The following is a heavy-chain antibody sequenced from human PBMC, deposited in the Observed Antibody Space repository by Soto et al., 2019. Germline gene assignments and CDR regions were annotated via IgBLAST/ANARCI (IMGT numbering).Heavy chain of an antibody. Sequence: SGPTLVNPTETLTLTGTVSGFSLTTGKMGVSWIRQPPGKALEWLAHIFSDNERSYSTSLQGRLTISKDTSGSQVVLSMTNVDPVDTATYYCARMNVDSYQFYYAMDVWGQGTTVTVSS. J-gene: IGHJ6*02. V-gene: IGHV2-26*01. CDR3: ARMNVDSYQFYYAMDV. CDR1: GFSLTTGKMG. CDR2: IFSDNER. D-gene: IGHD4-17*01.